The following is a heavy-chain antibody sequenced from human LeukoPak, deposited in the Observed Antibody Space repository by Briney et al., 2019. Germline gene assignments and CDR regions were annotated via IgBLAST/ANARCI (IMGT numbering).Heavy chain of an antibody. CDR2: IYPGDSDT. J-gene: IGHJ5*02. CDR1: GYSFTSYW. Sequence: GESLKISCKGSGYSFTSYWIGWVRQMPGKGLEWMGIIYPGDSDTRYSPSFQGQVTISADKSISTAYLQWSSLKASDTAMYYCARLEAIAAAGYNWFDPWGQGTLVTVSS. V-gene: IGHV5-51*01. CDR3: ARLEAIAAAGYNWFDP. D-gene: IGHD6-13*01.